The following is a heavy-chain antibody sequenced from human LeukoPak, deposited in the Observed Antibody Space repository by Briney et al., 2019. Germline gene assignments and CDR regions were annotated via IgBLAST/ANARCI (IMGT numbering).Heavy chain of an antibody. Sequence: GESLKISCKGSGYSFTSYWISWVRQMPGKGLEWMGRIDPSDSYTNSSPSFQGHVTISADKSISTAYLQWSSLKASDTAMYYCARHSPYCSGGSCYHRDDWFDPWGQGTLVTVSS. CDR2: IDPSDSYT. J-gene: IGHJ5*02. V-gene: IGHV5-10-1*01. CDR3: ARHSPYCSGGSCYHRDDWFDP. D-gene: IGHD2-15*01. CDR1: GYSFTSYW.